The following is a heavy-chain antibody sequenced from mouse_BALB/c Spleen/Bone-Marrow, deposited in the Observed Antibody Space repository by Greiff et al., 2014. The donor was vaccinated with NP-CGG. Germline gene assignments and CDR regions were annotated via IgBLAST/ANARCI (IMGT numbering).Heavy chain of an antibody. V-gene: IGHV1-54*01. CDR2: INPGSGST. CDR1: GYAFTDYL. D-gene: IGHD2-3*01. CDR3: ARYDGYFDY. Sequence: LVESGAELVRPGTSVKVSCKASGYAFTDYLMEWLKQRPGQGLEWIGVINPGSGSTNYNEKFKDKATLTADKSSSTAYMQLSSLTSDDSAVYICARYDGYFDYWGQGTILTVSS. J-gene: IGHJ2*01.